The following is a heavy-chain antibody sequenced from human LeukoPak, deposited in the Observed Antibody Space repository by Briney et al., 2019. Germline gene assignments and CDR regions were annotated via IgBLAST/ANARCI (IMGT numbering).Heavy chain of an antibody. CDR3: AELGITMIGGV. J-gene: IGHJ6*04. D-gene: IGHD3-10*02. Sequence: GGSLRLSCAASGFTFSAYSMYWVRQAPGKGLEWVANINQDGSEKYYVDSVKGRFTISRDNAKNSLYLQMNSLRAEDTAVYYCAELGITMIGGVWGKGTTVTISS. V-gene: IGHV3-7*01. CDR2: INQDGSEK. CDR1: GFTFSAYS.